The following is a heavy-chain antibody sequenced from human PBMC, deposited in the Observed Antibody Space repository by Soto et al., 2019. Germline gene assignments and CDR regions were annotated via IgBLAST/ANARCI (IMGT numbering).Heavy chain of an antibody. CDR3: ARDFYAPHV. Sequence: GGSLRLSCAASGFTFSNYWMHWVRQAPGKGLVWVSRINIDGSGTTYADSVKGRFTISRDNAKNTVFLEMKNLRAEDTAVYYFARDFYAPHVWGEGTTLTVSS. V-gene: IGHV3-74*03. J-gene: IGHJ6*04. CDR1: GFTFSNYW. D-gene: IGHD4-17*01. CDR2: INIDGSGT.